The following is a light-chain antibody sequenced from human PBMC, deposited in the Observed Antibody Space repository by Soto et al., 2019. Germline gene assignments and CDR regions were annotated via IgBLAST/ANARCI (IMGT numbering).Light chain of an antibody. CDR3: QQRKT. J-gene: IGKJ4*01. CDR1: QSVSSS. Sequence: VLTQSPATLSLSPGERATLSCRASQSVSSSLAWYQQKPGQAPRLLISDASNRATGVPARFSGSGSGTDFTLTISSLEPADFAVYYCQQRKTFGGGTKVDIK. V-gene: IGKV3-11*01. CDR2: DAS.